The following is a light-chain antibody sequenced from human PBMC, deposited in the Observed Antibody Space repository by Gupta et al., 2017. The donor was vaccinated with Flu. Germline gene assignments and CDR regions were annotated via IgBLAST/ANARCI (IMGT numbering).Light chain of an antibody. CDR2: EVS. V-gene: IGLV2-14*01. CDR1: SSDVGGYNN. J-gene: IGLJ1*01. CDR3: SSYTSDSALYV. Sequence: QSALTQPASVSGSPGQSISISCTGTSSDVGGYNNVSWYQQYPGKAPKLIIYEVSNRPSGVSTRFSGSKSGSTASLTISGLQAGDDSDYYCSSYTSDSALYVFGGGTKVTVL.